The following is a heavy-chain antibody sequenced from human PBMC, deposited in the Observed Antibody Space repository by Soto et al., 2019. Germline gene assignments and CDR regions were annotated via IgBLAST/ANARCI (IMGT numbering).Heavy chain of an antibody. D-gene: IGHD4-17*01. CDR3: ARPPNDYGDYQTDY. J-gene: IGHJ4*02. Sequence: PGGSLRLSCAASGFTFSSYWMSWVRQAPGKGLEWVANIEQDGSEKYYVDSVKGRFTISRDNAKNSLYLQMNSLRAEDTAVYYCARPPNDYGDYQTDYWGQGTLVNVS. V-gene: IGHV3-7*01. CDR1: GFTFSSYW. CDR2: IEQDGSEK.